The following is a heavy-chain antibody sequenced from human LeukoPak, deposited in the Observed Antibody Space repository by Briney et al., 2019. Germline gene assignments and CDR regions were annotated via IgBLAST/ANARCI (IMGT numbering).Heavy chain of an antibody. CDR2: IWYDGSNK. CDR1: GFTFSSYG. Sequence: GGSLRLSCAASGFTFSSYGMHWVRQAPGKGLEWVAVIWYDGSNKYYADSVKGRFTISRDNSKNTLYLQMYSLRAEDTAVYYCAREVASGGNWFDPWGQGTLVTVSS. V-gene: IGHV3-33*01. D-gene: IGHD3-10*01. CDR3: AREVASGGNWFDP. J-gene: IGHJ5*02.